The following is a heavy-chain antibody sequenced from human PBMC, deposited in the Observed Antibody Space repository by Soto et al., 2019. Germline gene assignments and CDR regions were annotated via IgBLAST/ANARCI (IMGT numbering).Heavy chain of an antibody. Sequence: QVQLVQSGGEVKKPGASVKVSCTASGYSFNTYAITWVRQAPGQGLEWLGWISASKGSTNYAKKDQDRLTMTTDTSTNTAYMDLRSLRPDDTAVYYCARVSYYDVVTGYDPQKYLYYAMDVWGQGTTVTVSS. J-gene: IGHJ6*02. D-gene: IGHD3-9*01. CDR2: ISASKGST. CDR1: GYSFNTYA. V-gene: IGHV1-18*04. CDR3: ARVSYYDVVTGYDPQKYLYYAMDV.